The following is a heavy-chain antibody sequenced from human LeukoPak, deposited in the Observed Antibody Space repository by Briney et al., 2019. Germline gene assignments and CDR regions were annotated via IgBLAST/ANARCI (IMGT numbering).Heavy chain of an antibody. Sequence: GGSLRLSCAASGFTFEDYGMTWVRQAPGKGLEWVSGISRNGGSSGYADSVKGQFTISRDNAENSLYLQMKNLRAEDTALYHCVRSITIFGVWGQGTLVTVSS. CDR1: GFTFEDYG. J-gene: IGHJ4*02. D-gene: IGHD3-3*01. CDR2: ISRNGGSS. CDR3: VRSITIFGV. V-gene: IGHV3-20*01.